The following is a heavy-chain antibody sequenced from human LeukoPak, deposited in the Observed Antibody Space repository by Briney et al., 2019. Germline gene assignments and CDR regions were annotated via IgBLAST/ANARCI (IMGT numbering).Heavy chain of an antibody. CDR1: GFSFRDHS. CDR2: IRSKAYGGTT. D-gene: IGHD3-10*01. J-gene: IGHJ4*02. CDR3: TWLLWFGESTDY. Sequence: GGSLRLSCTGSGFSFRDHSMSWVRQPPGKGLEWVGFIRSKAYGGTTDYAAPVKGRFTISRDDSKNTLYLQMNSLKTEDTAVYYCTWLLWFGESTDYWGQGTLVTVSS. V-gene: IGHV3-49*04.